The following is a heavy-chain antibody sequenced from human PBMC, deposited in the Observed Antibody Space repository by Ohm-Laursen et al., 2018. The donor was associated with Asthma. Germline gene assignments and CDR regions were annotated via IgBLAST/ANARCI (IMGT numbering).Heavy chain of an antibody. V-gene: IGHV3-48*01. J-gene: IGHJ6*02. D-gene: IGHD6-13*01. CDR3: ASSIAAAKHYYYGMDV. Sequence: SLRLSCAASGFTFSSYSMNWVRQASGKGLEWVSYISISGSTIYYADSMKGRFTISRDNARNSLYLQMNSLRAEDTAVYYCASSIAAAKHYYYGMDVWGQGTTVTVSS. CDR1: GFTFSSYS. CDR2: ISISGSTI.